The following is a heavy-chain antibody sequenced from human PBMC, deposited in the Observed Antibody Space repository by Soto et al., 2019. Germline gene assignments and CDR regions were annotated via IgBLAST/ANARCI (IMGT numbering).Heavy chain of an antibody. CDR1: GYTFTGYY. Sequence: ASVKVSCKASGYTFTGYYMHWVRQAPGQGLEWMGWTNPNSGGTNYAQKFQGWVTMTRDTSISTAYMELSRLRSDDTAVYYCARQYYYDSSGYPTPYAFDIWGQGTMVTVSS. D-gene: IGHD3-22*01. CDR2: TNPNSGGT. V-gene: IGHV1-2*04. J-gene: IGHJ3*02. CDR3: ARQYYYDSSGYPTPYAFDI.